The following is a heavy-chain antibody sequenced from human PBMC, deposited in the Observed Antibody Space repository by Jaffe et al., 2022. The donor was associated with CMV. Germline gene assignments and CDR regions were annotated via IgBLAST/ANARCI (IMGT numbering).Heavy chain of an antibody. V-gene: IGHV3-7*01. D-gene: IGHD2-21*02. CDR2: IKQDGSEK. Sequence: EVQLVESGGGLVQPGGSLRLSCAASGFTFSSYWMSWVRQAPGKGLEWVANIKQDGSEKYYVDSVKGRFTISRDNAKNSLYLQMNSLRAEDTAVYYCAREYCGGDCYPFDYWGQGTLVTVSS. CDR1: GFTFSSYW. J-gene: IGHJ4*02. CDR3: AREYCGGDCYPFDY.